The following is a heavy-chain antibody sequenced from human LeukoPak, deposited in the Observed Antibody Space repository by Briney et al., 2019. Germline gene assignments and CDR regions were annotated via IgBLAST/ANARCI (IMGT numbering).Heavy chain of an antibody. J-gene: IGHJ5*02. CDR3: ARQDYYEGSGPTAFYL. Sequence: SVKVSCKASGGTFTNYAFSWLRQPPGQGLEWMGGIIPIFGPANYSQKFQGRVTITTDESTSTAHLDLSRLNYEDTDVYYCARQDYYEGSGPTAFYLWGQGTLVTVSS. V-gene: IGHV1-69*05. CDR2: IIPIFGPA. D-gene: IGHD3-22*01. CDR1: GGTFTNYA.